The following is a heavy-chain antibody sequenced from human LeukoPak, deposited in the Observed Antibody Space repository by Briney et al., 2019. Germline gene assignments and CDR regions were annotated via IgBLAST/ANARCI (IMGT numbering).Heavy chain of an antibody. Sequence: GGSLRLSCAASGFTFSDYYMSWIRQAPGKGLEWVSYISSSSSYTNYADSVKGRFTISRDNATNSLYLQMNSLRAEDTAVYYCARDCSSTSCYSSHGMDVWGKGTTVTVSS. CDR1: GFTFSDYY. CDR3: ARDCSSTSCYSSHGMDV. CDR2: ISSSSSYT. J-gene: IGHJ6*04. V-gene: IGHV3-11*06. D-gene: IGHD2-2*01.